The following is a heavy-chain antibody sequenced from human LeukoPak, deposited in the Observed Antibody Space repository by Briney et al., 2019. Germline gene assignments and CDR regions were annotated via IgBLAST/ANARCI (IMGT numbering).Heavy chain of an antibody. CDR3: ARCLDRAVAGQESPFDY. D-gene: IGHD6-19*01. Sequence: PSETLSLTCTVSGGSISSYYWSWIRQPPGKGLEWIGYIYYSGSTNYNPSLKSRVTISVDTSKNKFSLKLSSVTAADTAVYYCARCLDRAVAGQESPFDYWGQGTLVTVSS. J-gene: IGHJ4*02. CDR1: GGSISSYY. CDR2: IYYSGST. V-gene: IGHV4-59*08.